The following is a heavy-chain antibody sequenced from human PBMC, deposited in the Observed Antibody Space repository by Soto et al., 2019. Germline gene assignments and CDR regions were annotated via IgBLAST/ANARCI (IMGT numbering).Heavy chain of an antibody. J-gene: IGHJ4*02. CDR1: GFSLSTSGVG. CDR2: IYWDDDK. V-gene: IGHV2-5*02. D-gene: IGHD6-19*01. Sequence: QITLKESGPTLVKPTQTLTLTSTFSGFSLSTSGVGVGWIRQPPGKALEWLALIYWDDDKRYSPSLKSRLTIPKDTSKNQVVLTMPNMDPVDTATYNCAHFRGEFGSGSDFDYWGQGTLVTVSS. CDR3: AHFRGEFGSGSDFDY.